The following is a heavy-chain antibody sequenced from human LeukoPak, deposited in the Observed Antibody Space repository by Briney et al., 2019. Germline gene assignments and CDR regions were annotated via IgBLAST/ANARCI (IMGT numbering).Heavy chain of an antibody. D-gene: IGHD6-19*01. CDR3: AGRYCTSSTCYVGAVAGYEF. J-gene: IGHJ4*02. CDR1: GDSISTYS. CDR2: MSYSGSA. Sequence: SETLSLTCTVSGDSISTYSRSWIRQPPGQGLEWLGYMSYSGSANYNPSLKSRVAMSVDTSKNQFSLRLNSVTAADTAVYYCAGRYCTSSTCYVGAVAGYEFWGQGILVTVSS. V-gene: IGHV4-59*01.